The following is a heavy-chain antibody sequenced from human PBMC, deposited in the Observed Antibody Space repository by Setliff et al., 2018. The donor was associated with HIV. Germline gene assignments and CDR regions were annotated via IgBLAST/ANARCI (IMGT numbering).Heavy chain of an antibody. CDR2: ISVDGTT. V-gene: IGHV3-66*02. J-gene: IGHJ4*02. Sequence: GGSLRLSCAASGFAFSTNHMTWVRQAPGKGLEWVSSISVDGTTYYADSVKGRFTISRDNSKNTLYLQMNSLRAEDTAVYYCARGYCSSTSCYMLYYFDYWGQGTLVTVSS. CDR1: GFAFSTNH. D-gene: IGHD2-2*02. CDR3: ARGYCSSTSCYMLYYFDY.